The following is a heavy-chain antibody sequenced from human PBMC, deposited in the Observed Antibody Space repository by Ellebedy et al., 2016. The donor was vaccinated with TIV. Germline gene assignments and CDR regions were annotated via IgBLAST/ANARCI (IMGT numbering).Heavy chain of an antibody. CDR2: ITGSGSTI. V-gene: IGHV3-48*04. CDR3: ERTEKGTFYFDY. D-gene: IGHD2/OR15-2a*01. J-gene: IGHJ4*02. Sequence: GESLKTSCAASGFTFSSYTMNWVRQAPGKGPEWVSYITGSGSTIYYADSVKGRFTVSRDNAENSLYLQMDSLRAEDTAEYYCERTEKGTFYFDYWGQGTLVTVSS. CDR1: GFTFSSYT.